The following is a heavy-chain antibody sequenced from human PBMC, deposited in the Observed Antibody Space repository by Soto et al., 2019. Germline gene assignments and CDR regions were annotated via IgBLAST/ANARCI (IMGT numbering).Heavy chain of an antibody. D-gene: IGHD3-10*01. CDR3: ARDDSITMVRGVRPYYGMDV. Sequence: ASVKVSCKASGYTFTSYGISWVRQAPGQGLEWMGWISAYNGNTNYARKLPGRVTMTTDTSTSTAYMELRSLRSDDTAVYYCARDDSITMVRGVRPYYGMDVWGQGTTVTVSS. CDR2: ISAYNGNT. J-gene: IGHJ6*02. V-gene: IGHV1-18*01. CDR1: GYTFTSYG.